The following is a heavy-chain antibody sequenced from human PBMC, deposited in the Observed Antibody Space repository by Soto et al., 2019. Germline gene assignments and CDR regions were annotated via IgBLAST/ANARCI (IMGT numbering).Heavy chain of an antibody. J-gene: IGHJ4*02. V-gene: IGHV1-46*01. CDR1: GYTFTTYY. Sequence: QVQLVQSGAEVKKPGASVKVSCKASGYTFTTYYMHWVRQAPAQGLEWMGIIKPSGDSTRYAQKFQGRVTMTRDTSTSTVYMELSSLKSEDTAVYYCARGLIYDSSGYYFDYWGQGTLVTVSS. D-gene: IGHD3-22*01. CDR3: ARGLIYDSSGYYFDY. CDR2: IKPSGDST.